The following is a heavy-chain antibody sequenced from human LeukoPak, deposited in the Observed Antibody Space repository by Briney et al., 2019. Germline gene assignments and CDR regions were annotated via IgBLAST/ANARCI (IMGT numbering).Heavy chain of an antibody. CDR3: AKGKWSDN. Sequence: QAGGSLRLSCAASGFTFSNYDMSWVRQAPGKGLEWVSATSGSGGRTYYADSVKGRYTISRDNSRNTLYLQMNSLRAEDTAVYYCAKGKWSDNWGQGTLVTVSS. J-gene: IGHJ5*02. V-gene: IGHV3-23*01. CDR1: GFTFSNYD. CDR2: TSGSGGRT.